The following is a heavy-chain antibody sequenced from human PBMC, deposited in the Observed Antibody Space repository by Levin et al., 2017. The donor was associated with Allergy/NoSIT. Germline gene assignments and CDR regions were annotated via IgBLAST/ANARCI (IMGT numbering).Heavy chain of an antibody. Sequence: ASVKVSCKASGYTFTDYYMHWVRQAPGQGLEWVGRINPNNGGMNYAQKFQGRVSMTRDTSISTAYMELSRLGSDDTAVYYCARESLRQYWYFDLWGRGTLVTVS. CDR1: GYTFTDYY. CDR3: ARESLRQYWYFDL. J-gene: IGHJ2*01. CDR2: INPNNGGM. V-gene: IGHV1-2*06. D-gene: IGHD5-12*01.